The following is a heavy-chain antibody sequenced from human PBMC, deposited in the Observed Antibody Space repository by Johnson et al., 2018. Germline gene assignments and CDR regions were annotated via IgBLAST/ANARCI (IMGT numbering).Heavy chain of an antibody. CDR2: MSYDGSNK. D-gene: IGHD3-10*01. Sequence: QPGRSLRLSCAASGFTFSSYGMHWVRQAPGKGLEWVAVMSYDGSNKYYADSVKGRFTISRDNSKNTLYLQMNSLRAEETAVYYSARTHGSGRVRSNNGMDVWGQGTPVTVSS. CDR3: ARTHGSGRVRSNNGMDV. CDR1: GFTFSSYG. V-gene: IGHV3-30*03. J-gene: IGHJ6*02.